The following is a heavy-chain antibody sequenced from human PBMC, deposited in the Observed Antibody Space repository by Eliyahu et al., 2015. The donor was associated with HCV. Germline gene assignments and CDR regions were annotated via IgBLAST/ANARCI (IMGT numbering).Heavy chain of an antibody. D-gene: IGHD6-6*01. CDR3: AKVLTIAARLAGFDY. CDR2: ISGTGSST. V-gene: IGHV3-23*01. J-gene: IGHJ4*02. Sequence: EVQLLESGGDLVQTGGSLRLSCEASGFSFNNYAMTWVRQAPGKGLGWVSSISGTGSSTYYADSVKGRFTVSRDNSKSTLFLHMSSLRVEDTAVYFCAKVLTIAARLAGFDYWGQGTLVSVSS. CDR1: GFSFNNYA.